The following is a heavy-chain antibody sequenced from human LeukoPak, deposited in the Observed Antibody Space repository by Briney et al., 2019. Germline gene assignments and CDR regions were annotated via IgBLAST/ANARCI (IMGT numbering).Heavy chain of an antibody. CDR1: GYTFPSYD. V-gene: IGHV1-8*01. Sequence: ASVKVSCKASGYTFPSYDINWVRQATGQGLEWMGWMNPNSGNTGYAQKFQGRVTMTRNTSISTAYMELSSLRSEDTAVYYCARGLMVRGAKNNWFDPWGQGTLVTVSS. J-gene: IGHJ5*02. CDR2: MNPNSGNT. D-gene: IGHD3-10*01. CDR3: ARGLMVRGAKNNWFDP.